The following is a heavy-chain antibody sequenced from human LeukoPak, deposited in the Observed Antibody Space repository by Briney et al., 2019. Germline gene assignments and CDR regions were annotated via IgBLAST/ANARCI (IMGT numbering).Heavy chain of an antibody. CDR3: ARQIVVVPAALPKNWYFDL. V-gene: IGHV4-59*08. D-gene: IGHD2-2*01. CDR1: GGSISSYY. CDR2: IYYSGST. J-gene: IGHJ2*01. Sequence: SETPSLTCTVSGGSISSYYWSWIRQPPGKGLEWIGYIYYSGSTNYNPSLKSRVTISVDTSKNQFSLKLSSVTAADTAVYYCARQIVVVPAALPKNWYFDLWGRGTLVTVSS.